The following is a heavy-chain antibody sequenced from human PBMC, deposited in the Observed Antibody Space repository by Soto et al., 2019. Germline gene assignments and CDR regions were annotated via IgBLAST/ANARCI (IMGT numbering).Heavy chain of an antibody. CDR3: TRDPGRSWFDP. Sequence: QAQLLQSGAAVKKPGASVRVSCKASGYTFTTYTLQWWRQAPGQRLEWMGWINPGNGDTKYSQTFQGRVTITSDTSASTAYMELSSLRSEDTAVYYCTRDPGRSWFDPWGQGTLVTVSS. D-gene: IGHD3-10*01. V-gene: IGHV1-3*01. CDR2: INPGNGDT. CDR1: GYTFTTYT. J-gene: IGHJ5*02.